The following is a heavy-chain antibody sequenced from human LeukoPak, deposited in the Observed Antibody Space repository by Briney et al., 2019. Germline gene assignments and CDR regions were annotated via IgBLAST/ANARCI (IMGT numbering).Heavy chain of an antibody. CDR2: IYYSGST. CDR1: GGSISSYY. Sequence: SETQSLTCTVSGGSISSYYWSWIRQPPGKGLEWIGYIYYSGSTNYNPSLKSRVTISVDTSKNQFSLKLSSVTAADTAVYYCARKRYSYGPGQTRLYYFDYWGQGTLVTVSS. V-gene: IGHV4-59*12. J-gene: IGHJ4*02. CDR3: ARKRYSYGPGQTRLYYFDY. D-gene: IGHD5-18*01.